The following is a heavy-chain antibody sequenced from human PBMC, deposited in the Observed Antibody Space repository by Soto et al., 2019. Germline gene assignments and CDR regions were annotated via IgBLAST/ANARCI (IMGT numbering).Heavy chain of an antibody. J-gene: IGHJ3*02. Sequence: ASVKVSCKASGGTFSSYTISWVRQAPGQGLEWMGRIIPILGIANYAQKFQGRVPMTADKSTRTAYRELSSLRSEDTAVYYCASELGYCRECAFDIWGQGTMVTVSS. CDR3: ASELGYCRECAFDI. V-gene: IGHV1-69*02. D-gene: IGHD2-15*01. CDR1: GGTFSSYT. CDR2: IIPILGIA.